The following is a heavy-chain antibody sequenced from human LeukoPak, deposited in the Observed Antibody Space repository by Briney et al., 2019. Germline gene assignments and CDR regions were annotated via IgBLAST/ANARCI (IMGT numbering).Heavy chain of an antibody. J-gene: IGHJ4*02. CDR2: ISGSSNYI. CDR3: ASPFHGEYAGYGHLAY. CDR1: GFTFSTYI. Sequence: GGSLRLSCAASGFTFSTYIMNWVRQAPGKGLEWVSSISGSSNYIYYADSVKGRFAISRDNAKNSLYLQMNGLRAQDTAVYYCASPFHGEYAGYGHLAYWGQGTLVTVSS. V-gene: IGHV3-21*01. D-gene: IGHD5-12*01.